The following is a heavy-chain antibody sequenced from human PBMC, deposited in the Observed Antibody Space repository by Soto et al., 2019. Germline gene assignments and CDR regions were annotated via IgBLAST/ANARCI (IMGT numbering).Heavy chain of an antibody. CDR2: VSPKSGNT. D-gene: IGHD1-1*01. Sequence: QIQQVQSGAEVKKPGASVKVSCKASGYNFFDYGVSWVRQAPGQGLEWMGWVSPKSGNTDYARKVQGRVTMTTDISTSIAYMELRGLISDDTGVYYCARGRTVSSIGPLLVWGQGTLVSVSS. J-gene: IGHJ1*01. V-gene: IGHV1-18*01. CDR3: ARGRTVSSIGPLLV. CDR1: GYNFFDYG.